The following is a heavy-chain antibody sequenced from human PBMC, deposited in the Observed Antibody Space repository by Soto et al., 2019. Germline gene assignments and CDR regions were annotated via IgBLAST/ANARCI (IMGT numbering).Heavy chain of an antibody. CDR1: GYTFTSYG. CDR3: VRGAATVTTQTISYPYY. J-gene: IGHJ4*02. CDR2: ISAYNGNT. V-gene: IGHV1-18*01. D-gene: IGHD4-17*01. Sequence: GSVKVSCKASGYTFTSYGISWVRQAPGQGLEWMGWISAYNGNTNYAQKLQGKVTMTTDTSTSTAYMELRSLRSDDTAVYYCVRGAATVTTQTISYPYYWGQGTLVTVSS.